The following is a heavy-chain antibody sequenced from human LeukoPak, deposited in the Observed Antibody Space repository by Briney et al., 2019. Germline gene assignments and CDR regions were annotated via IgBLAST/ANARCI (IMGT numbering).Heavy chain of an antibody. CDR2: ISSSSSYI. Sequence: GGSLRLSCAASGFTFSSYEMNWVRQAPGKGLEWVSSISSSSSYIYYADSVKGRFTISRDNAKNSLYLQMNSLRAEDTAVYYCARDGMVVTATRVFDYWGQGTLVTVSS. CDR1: GFTFSSYE. CDR3: ARDGMVVTATRVFDY. V-gene: IGHV3-21*01. J-gene: IGHJ4*02. D-gene: IGHD2-21*02.